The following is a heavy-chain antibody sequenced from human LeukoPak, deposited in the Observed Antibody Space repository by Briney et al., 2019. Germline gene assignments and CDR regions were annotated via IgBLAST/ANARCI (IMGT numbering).Heavy chain of an antibody. V-gene: IGHV4-59*01. CDR1: GGSISSYY. D-gene: IGHD3-10*01. Sequence: SETLSLTCTVSGGSISSYYWSWIRQPPGKGLEWIGYIYYSGSTNYNPSLKSRVTISVDTSKNQFSLKLSSVTAADTAVYYCARGPYGSGSYSAFDIWGQGTMVTVSS. J-gene: IGHJ3*02. CDR3: ARGPYGSGSYSAFDI. CDR2: IYYSGST.